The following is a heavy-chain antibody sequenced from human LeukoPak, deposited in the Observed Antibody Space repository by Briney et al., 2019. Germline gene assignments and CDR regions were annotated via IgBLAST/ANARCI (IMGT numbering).Heavy chain of an antibody. J-gene: IGHJ6*04. CDR2: IIPIFGTA. Sequence: SVKVSCKASGGTFSSYAISWVRQAPGQGLEWMGRIIPIFGTANYAQKFQGRVTITADKSTSTAYMELSSLRSEDTAVYYCASAGITMVRGVPPNYYYYYGMDVWGKGTTVTVSS. CDR3: ASAGITMVRGVPPNYYYYYGMDV. D-gene: IGHD3-10*01. V-gene: IGHV1-69*06. CDR1: GGTFSSYA.